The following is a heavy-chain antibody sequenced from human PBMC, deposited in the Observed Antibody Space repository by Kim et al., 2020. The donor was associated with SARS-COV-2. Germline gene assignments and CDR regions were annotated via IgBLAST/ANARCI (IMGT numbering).Heavy chain of an antibody. Sequence: SVKVSCKASGGTFSSYAISWVRQAPGQGLEWMGGIIPIFGTANYAQKFQGRVTITADESTSTAYMELSSLSSEDTAVYYCARAGQKGATTVEHDYWGQGTLVTVSS. CDR2: IIPIFGTA. CDR1: GGTFSSYA. J-gene: IGHJ4*02. V-gene: IGHV1-69*13. D-gene: IGHD4-17*01. CDR3: ARAGQKGATTVEHDY.